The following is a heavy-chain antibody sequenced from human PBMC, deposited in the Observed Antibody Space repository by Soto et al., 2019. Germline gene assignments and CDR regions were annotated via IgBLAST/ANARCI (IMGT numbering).Heavy chain of an antibody. D-gene: IGHD6-13*01. J-gene: IGHJ4*02. CDR2: IYPGDSET. CDR3: ARSPRSSPYFDY. CDR1: GYTFSNFW. V-gene: IGHV5-51*01. Sequence: LKTSCQGSGYTFSNFWLAWVRELPGKGLEYMGIIYPGDSETRYSPSFHGKVTISADRSIGTAYLQWSSLEASDSAFYFCARSPRSSPYFDYWGQGALVTGS.